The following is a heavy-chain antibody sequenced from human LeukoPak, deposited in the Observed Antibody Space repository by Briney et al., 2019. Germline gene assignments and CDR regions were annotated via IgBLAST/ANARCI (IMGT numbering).Heavy chain of an antibody. J-gene: IGHJ4*02. CDR2: IYHSGST. Sequence: SETLSLTCAVSGGSISSSNWWSWVRQPPGKGLEWIGEIYHSGSTNHNPSLKSRVTISVDKSKNQFSLKLSSVTAADTAVYYCARQGGGGYYYDSSGYYYFDYWGQGTLVTVSS. CDR3: ARQGGGGYYYDSSGYYYFDY. CDR1: GGSISSSNW. V-gene: IGHV4-4*02. D-gene: IGHD3-22*01.